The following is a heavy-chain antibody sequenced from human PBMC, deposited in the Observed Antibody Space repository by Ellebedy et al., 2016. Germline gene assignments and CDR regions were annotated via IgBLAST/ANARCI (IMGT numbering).Heavy chain of an antibody. Sequence: ASVKVSCXAYGYNLVNHDITWVRQAPGEGLEWTAGISNTNYAQKFQGRVTMTTDTSTSTAYMELRTLRFDDTAVYYCARDTRDGVGSSEAYYDPWGQGTLVTVSS. CDR1: GYNLVNHD. J-gene: IGHJ5*02. CDR3: ARDTRDGVGSSEAYYDP. CDR2: ISNT. V-gene: IGHV1-18*01. D-gene: IGHD1-26*01.